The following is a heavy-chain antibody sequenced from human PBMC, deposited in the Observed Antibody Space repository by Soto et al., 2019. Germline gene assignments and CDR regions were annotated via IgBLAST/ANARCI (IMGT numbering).Heavy chain of an antibody. Sequence: QITLKESGPTLVKPTQTLTLTCTFPGSSLSTSGVGVGWIRQPPGKALEWLALIYWDDDKRYNPSLKSRLTITKDTSKNQVVLTMTNMDPVDTATYYCAHTPYTGSTYYFDYWGQGTLVIVSS. CDR2: IYWDDDK. CDR1: GSSLSTSGVG. J-gene: IGHJ4*02. D-gene: IGHD1-26*01. CDR3: AHTPYTGSTYYFDY. V-gene: IGHV2-5*02.